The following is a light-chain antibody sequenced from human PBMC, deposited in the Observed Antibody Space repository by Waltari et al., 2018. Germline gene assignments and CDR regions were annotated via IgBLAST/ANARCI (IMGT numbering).Light chain of an antibody. V-gene: IGLV2-23*02. CDR1: ISDVGTYNL. J-gene: IGLJ2*01. Sequence: SPGQSITISCTGTISDVGTYNLVSWYQQHPGNAPKLIIYEDNKRPSGVSDRLSGSKSGNTASLTISGLQAEDEADYYCCTYVGRTTFHVTFGGGTKLTVL. CDR3: CTYVGRTTFHVT. CDR2: EDN.